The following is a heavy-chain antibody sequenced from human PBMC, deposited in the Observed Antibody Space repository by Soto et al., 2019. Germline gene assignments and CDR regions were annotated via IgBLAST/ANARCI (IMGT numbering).Heavy chain of an antibody. CDR2: ISYDGDNK. J-gene: IGHJ6*02. CDR3: ARGTTTSAFSVMDV. V-gene: IGHV3-30-3*01. Sequence: QVQLVESGGGVVHLGRSLRLPCAASGFTSSYHALNWVRQPPGKGLEGVAVISYDGDNKYIAEAVKGRLTISRDNPKNTVSPQMNSLRTEDTAMYFCARGTTTSAFSVMDVWGQGTTVTVSS. CDR1: GFTSSYHA. D-gene: IGHD1-1*01.